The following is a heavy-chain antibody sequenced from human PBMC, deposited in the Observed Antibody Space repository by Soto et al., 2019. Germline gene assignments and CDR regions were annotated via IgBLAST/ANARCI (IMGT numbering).Heavy chain of an antibody. CDR1: GGSISSGGYY. V-gene: IGHV4-31*03. J-gene: IGHJ4*02. CDR3: ASTKDETLYFDY. D-gene: IGHD2-15*01. Sequence: SETLSLTCTVSGGSISSGGYYWSWIRQHPGKGLEWIGYIYYSGSTHYNPSLQSRVTISVDASKNQFSLKLRSVTAADTAVYYCASTKDETLYFDYWGQGTLVTVSS. CDR2: IYYSGST.